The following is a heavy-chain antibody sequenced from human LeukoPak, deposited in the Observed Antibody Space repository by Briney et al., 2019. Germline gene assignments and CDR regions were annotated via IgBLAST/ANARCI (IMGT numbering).Heavy chain of an antibody. CDR1: GFTFSSYA. CDR2: ISYDGINK. Sequence: GGSLRLSCAASGFTFSSYAMSWVRQAPGKGLEWVAVISYDGINKYYADSVRGRFTISRDNSKNTLYLQVNSLRAEDTAVYYCAKDSYYGLALDYWGQGTLVTVSS. V-gene: IGHV3-30*18. CDR3: AKDSYYGLALDY. D-gene: IGHD3-10*01. J-gene: IGHJ4*02.